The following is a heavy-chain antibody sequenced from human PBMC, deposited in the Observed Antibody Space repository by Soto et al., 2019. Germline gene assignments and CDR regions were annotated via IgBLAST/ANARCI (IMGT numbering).Heavy chain of an antibody. CDR2: ISPDGSYT. Sequence: PGGSLRLSCAASGFTFTRDWMHWVRQTPGKGLVWVSRISPDGSYTTNAESVKGRFTTSRDNAKNTLYLQMNTLRAAEDTAVYYCARGINYGLDYWGQGALVTVSS. J-gene: IGHJ4*02. D-gene: IGHD3-10*01. CDR1: GFTFTRDW. V-gene: IGHV3-74*01. CDR3: ARGINYGLDY.